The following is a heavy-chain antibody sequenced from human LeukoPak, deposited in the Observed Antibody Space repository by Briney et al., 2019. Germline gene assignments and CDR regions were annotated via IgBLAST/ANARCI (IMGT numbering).Heavy chain of an antibody. Sequence: GGSLRLSCAVSGITLSNYGMSWVRQAPGKGLEWVAGISDSGGSTNYADSVKGRITISRDNPKNTLYLQMNSQRAEDTAVYFCAKRGVVIRVILVGFHKEAYYFDSWGQGALVTVSS. CDR3: AKRGVVIRVILVGFHKEAYYFDS. V-gene: IGHV3-23*01. D-gene: IGHD3-22*01. J-gene: IGHJ4*02. CDR2: ISDSGGST. CDR1: GITLSNYG.